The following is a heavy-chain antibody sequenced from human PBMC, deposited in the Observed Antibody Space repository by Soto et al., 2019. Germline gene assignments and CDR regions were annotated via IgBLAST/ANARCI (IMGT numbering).Heavy chain of an antibody. Sequence: QVQLVQSGVEVKKPGSSVKVSCKASGDTFNFYTINWVRQAPGLGLEWMGRFNPILSFSNSALKFQGRVTLTADKSTSTAYMVLSSLRSEDTAIDYCATSFGSGSRAFDYWGQGALVTVSS. V-gene: IGHV1-69*02. CDR2: FNPILSFS. D-gene: IGHD3-10*01. CDR1: GDTFNFYT. CDR3: ATSFGSGSRAFDY. J-gene: IGHJ4*02.